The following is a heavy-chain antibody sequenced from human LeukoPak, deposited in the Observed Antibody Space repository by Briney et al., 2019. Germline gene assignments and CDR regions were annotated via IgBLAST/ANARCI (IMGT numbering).Heavy chain of an antibody. J-gene: IGHJ6*02. CDR2: IYSGGST. CDR3: ARDGIAGMDV. Sequence: GGSLRLSCATSGFTVSSNYMSWVRQAPGKGLEWVSVIYSGGSTYYADSVKGRFTISTHNSKNTLYLQMNSLRAEDTAVYYCARDGIAGMDVWGQGTTVTVSS. D-gene: IGHD1-14*01. CDR1: GFTVSSNY. V-gene: IGHV3-53*04.